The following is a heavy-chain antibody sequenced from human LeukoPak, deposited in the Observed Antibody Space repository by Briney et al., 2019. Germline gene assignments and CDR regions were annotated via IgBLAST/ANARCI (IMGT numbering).Heavy chain of an antibody. V-gene: IGHV4-30-4*08. CDR3: AGLRYSGAY. CDR1: GGSFSGYY. J-gene: IGHJ4*02. Sequence: SETLSLTCAVYGGSFSGYYWSWIRQPPGKGLEWIGYIYYSGSTYYNPSLKSRVTISVDTSKNQFSPKLSSVTAADTAVYYCAGLRYSGAYWGQGTLVTVSS. D-gene: IGHD3-9*01. CDR2: IYYSGST.